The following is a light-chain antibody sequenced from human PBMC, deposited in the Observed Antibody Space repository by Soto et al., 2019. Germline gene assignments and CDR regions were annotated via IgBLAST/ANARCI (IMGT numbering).Light chain of an antibody. Sequence: QSALTQPASVSGSPGQSITISCPGTSSDVGGYNYVSWYQQHPGKAPKLMIYEVSNRPSGVSNRFSGSKSGNTASLTISGLQAEDEADYYCSSYTSSTLYVFGTGTKLTVL. CDR3: SSYTSSTLYV. V-gene: IGLV2-14*01. CDR2: EVS. CDR1: SSDVGGYNY. J-gene: IGLJ1*01.